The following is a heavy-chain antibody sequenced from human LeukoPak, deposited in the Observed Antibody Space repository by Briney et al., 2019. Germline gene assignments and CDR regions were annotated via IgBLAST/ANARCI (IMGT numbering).Heavy chain of an antibody. Sequence: GASVKVSYKASGGTFSSYAISWVRQAPGQGLEWMGGIIPIFGTANYAQKFQGRVTITADESTSTAYMELSSLRSEDTAVYYCARGSGRLKRRGPFDYWGQGTLVTVSS. CDR1: GGTFSSYA. CDR2: IIPIFGTA. D-gene: IGHD3-10*01. J-gene: IGHJ4*02. V-gene: IGHV1-69*13. CDR3: ARGSGRLKRRGPFDY.